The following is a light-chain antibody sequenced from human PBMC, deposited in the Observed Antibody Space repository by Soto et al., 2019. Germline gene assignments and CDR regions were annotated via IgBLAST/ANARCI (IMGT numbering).Light chain of an antibody. Sequence: DIQMTQSPSSLSASVGDRVTITCRASQGISNYLAWYQQKPGKVPKLLIYAASTLQSGVPSRFSGSGSGTDFPLTISSLQPEDVATYYCQEYNSAPTFGGGTKVEIK. CDR1: QGISNY. V-gene: IGKV1-27*01. CDR2: AAS. CDR3: QEYNSAPT. J-gene: IGKJ4*01.